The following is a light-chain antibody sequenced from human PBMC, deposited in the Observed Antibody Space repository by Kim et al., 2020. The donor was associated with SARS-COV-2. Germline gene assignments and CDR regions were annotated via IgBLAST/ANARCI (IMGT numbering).Light chain of an antibody. CDR1: QSVSSY. CDR2: DAS. CDR3: QQRSNWPPYT. J-gene: IGKJ2*01. V-gene: IGKV3-11*01. Sequence: EIVLKQSPATLSLSPGERATLSCRASQSVSSYLAWHQQKPGQAPRLLIYDASNRATGIPARFSGSGSGTDFTLTISSLEPEDFAVYYCQQRSNWPPYTFGQGTKVDIK.